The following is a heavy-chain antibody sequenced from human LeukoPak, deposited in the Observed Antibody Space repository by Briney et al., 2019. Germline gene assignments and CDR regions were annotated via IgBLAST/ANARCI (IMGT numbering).Heavy chain of an antibody. CDR3: AREVGALGRYYFDY. D-gene: IGHD1-26*01. Sequence: GGSLRLSCAASGFTVSSNYMSWVRQAPGKGLEWVSVIYSGGSTYYADSVKGRFTISRDNSKNTLYLQMNSLRAEDTAVYYCAREVGALGRYYFDYWGQGTLVTVSS. CDR2: IYSGGST. CDR1: GFTVSSNY. V-gene: IGHV3-53*01. J-gene: IGHJ4*02.